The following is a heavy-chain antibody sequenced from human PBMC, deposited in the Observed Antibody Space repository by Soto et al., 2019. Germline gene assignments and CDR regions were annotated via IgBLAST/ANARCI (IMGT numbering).Heavy chain of an antibody. CDR1: GFTLSNYA. CDR2: ISGSGSGT. Sequence: GGSLRLSCAASGFTLSNYAMSWVRQAPGKGLEWVSAISGSGSGTYYADSVKGRFTISRDNSKNTLYLQMNSLRAEDTAVYYCEVRLGDSGTSICSWGQGTLVTVSS. J-gene: IGHJ4*02. CDR3: EVRLGDSGTSICS. V-gene: IGHV3-23*01. D-gene: IGHD3-10*01.